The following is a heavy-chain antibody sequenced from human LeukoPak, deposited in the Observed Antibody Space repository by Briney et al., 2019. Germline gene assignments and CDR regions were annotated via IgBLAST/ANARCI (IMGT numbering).Heavy chain of an antibody. CDR1: GGSFSGYY. CDR2: INHSGST. D-gene: IGHD6-19*01. V-gene: IGHV4-34*01. Sequence: SETLSLTCAVYGGSFSGYYWSWIRQPPGKGLEWIGEINHSGSTNYNPSLKSRVTISVDTSKNQFSLKLSSVTAADTAVYYCARLMYSSGWLWLTGAFDIWGQGTMVTVSS. CDR3: ARLMYSSGWLWLTGAFDI. J-gene: IGHJ3*02.